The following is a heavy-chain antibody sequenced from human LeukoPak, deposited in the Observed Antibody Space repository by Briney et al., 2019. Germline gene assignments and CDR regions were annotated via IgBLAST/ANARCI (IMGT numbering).Heavy chain of an antibody. CDR3: ARDAGGRTQREGWFDP. CDR1: GFTFSSYS. J-gene: IGHJ5*02. CDR2: ISSGGMWI. D-gene: IGHD1-26*01. V-gene: IGHV3-21*01. Sequence: GGSLRLSCAASGFTFSSYSMNWVRQAPGKGLEWVSSISSGGMWIYYADSLKGRFTISRDNAKDSLYLQMKSLRVEDTAVYYCARDAGGRTQREGWFDPWGQGTLVTVSS.